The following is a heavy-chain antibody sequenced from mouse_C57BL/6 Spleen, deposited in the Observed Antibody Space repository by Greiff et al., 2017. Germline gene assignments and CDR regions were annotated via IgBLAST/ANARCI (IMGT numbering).Heavy chain of an antibody. Sequence: VQLQQSGPVLVKPGASVKMSCKASGYTFTDYYMNWVKQSHGKSLEWIGVINPYNGGTSYNQKFKGKATLTVDKSSSTAYMELNSLTSEDSAVYDCARRGSTMVTTGFAYWGQGTLVTVSA. CDR2: INPYNGGT. CDR1: GYTFTDYY. D-gene: IGHD2-2*01. J-gene: IGHJ3*01. CDR3: ARRGSTMVTTGFAY. V-gene: IGHV1-19*01.